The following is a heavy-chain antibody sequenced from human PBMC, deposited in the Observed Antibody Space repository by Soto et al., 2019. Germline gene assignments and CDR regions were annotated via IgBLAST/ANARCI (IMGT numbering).Heavy chain of an antibody. D-gene: IGHD6-19*01. CDR3: ARRIAVAGTQFFDY. CDR1: GGSISSYY. Sequence: QVQLQESGPGLVKPSETLSLTCTVSGGSISSYYWSWIRQPPGKGLEWIGYIYYSGSTNYNPSLKSRVTISVDTSKNQCSLKLSSVTAADTAVYYCARRIAVAGTQFFDYWGQGTLVTVSS. CDR2: IYYSGST. J-gene: IGHJ4*02. V-gene: IGHV4-59*01.